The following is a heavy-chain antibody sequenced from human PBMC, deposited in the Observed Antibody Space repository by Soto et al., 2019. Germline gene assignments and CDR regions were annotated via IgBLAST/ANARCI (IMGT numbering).Heavy chain of an antibody. CDR3: VRLIGNSWLDF. V-gene: IGHV6-1*01. Sequence: SQTLSLTFAISGDSVSSSSVTGNWIRQSPSRGLEWLGRTYYRSKWYNDYAESVKSRITINPDTSKNQFSLHLNSVTPEDTAVYYCVRLIGNSWLDFWGQGTLVTVSS. CDR2: TYYRSKWYN. CDR1: GDSVSSSSVT. J-gene: IGHJ5*01. D-gene: IGHD1-26*01.